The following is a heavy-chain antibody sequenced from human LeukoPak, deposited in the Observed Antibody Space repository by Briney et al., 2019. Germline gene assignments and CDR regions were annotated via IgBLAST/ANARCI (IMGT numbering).Heavy chain of an antibody. Sequence: SETLSLTCTVSGGYITGSSYYWGWIRQPPGKGLEWIGSIYHSGSTYYNPSLKSRVTISVDTSKNQFSLKLSSVTAADTAVYYCARGGTYASGRNWFDPWGQGTLVTVSS. CDR2: IYHSGST. V-gene: IGHV4-39*07. D-gene: IGHD1-26*01. CDR1: GGYITGSSYY. CDR3: ARGGTYASGRNWFDP. J-gene: IGHJ5*02.